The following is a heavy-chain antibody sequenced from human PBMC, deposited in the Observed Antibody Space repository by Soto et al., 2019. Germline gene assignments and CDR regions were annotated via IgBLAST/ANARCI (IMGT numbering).Heavy chain of an antibody. V-gene: IGHV1-69*02. J-gene: IGHJ4*02. D-gene: IGHD5-12*01. CDR3: ASIWSGYDSGDY. CDR2: IIPILGIA. Sequence: QVQLVQSGAEVKKPGSSVKVSCKASGGTFSSYTISWVRQAPGQGLEWRGRIIPILGIANYAQKFQGRVTITADKSTSTAYMELSSLRSEDTAVYYCASIWSGYDSGDYWGQGTLVTVSS. CDR1: GGTFSSYT.